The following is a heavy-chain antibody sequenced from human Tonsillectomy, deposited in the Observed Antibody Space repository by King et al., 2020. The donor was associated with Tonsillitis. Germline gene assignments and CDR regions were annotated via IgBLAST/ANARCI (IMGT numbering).Heavy chain of an antibody. V-gene: IGHV3-64*01. Sequence: QLVQSGGGLVQPGGSLRLSCAASGFTFSSYAMHWVRQAPGKGLEYVSAISSNGGSTYYANSVKGRFTISRDNSKNTLYLQMGSLRAEDMAVYYCARSGDEADERYDYWGQGTLVTVSS. J-gene: IGHJ4*02. CDR3: ARSGDEADERYDY. CDR2: ISSNGGST. D-gene: IGHD7-27*01. CDR1: GFTFSSYA.